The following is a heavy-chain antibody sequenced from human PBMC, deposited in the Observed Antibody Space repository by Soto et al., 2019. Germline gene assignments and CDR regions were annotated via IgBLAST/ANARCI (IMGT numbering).Heavy chain of an antibody. Sequence: SETLSLTCTVSGGSISSSSYYWGWIRQPPGKGLEWIGSIYYSGSTYYNPSLKSRVTISVDTSKNQFSLKLSSVTAADTAVYYCASIAVESSWDYWGQGTLVTVSS. CDR2: IYYSGST. D-gene: IGHD6-19*01. J-gene: IGHJ4*02. CDR3: ASIAVESSWDY. CDR1: GGSISSSSYY. V-gene: IGHV4-39*01.